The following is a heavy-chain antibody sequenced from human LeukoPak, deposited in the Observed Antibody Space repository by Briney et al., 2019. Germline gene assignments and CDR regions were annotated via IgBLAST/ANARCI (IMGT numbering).Heavy chain of an antibody. CDR2: IIYSGSDT. Sequence: GGSLRLSCAASGVTLRNYGMSWVGQAPGKGGEGGSDIIYSGSDTFSAPSVKGRFTISTDHSKTTMSLQMTSLRAEATAVYYFAKRVPSISSSLFFDSWGQGALVTVSS. J-gene: IGHJ4*02. D-gene: IGHD6-6*01. CDR1: GVTLRNYG. V-gene: IGHV3-23*01. CDR3: AKRVPSISSSLFFDS.